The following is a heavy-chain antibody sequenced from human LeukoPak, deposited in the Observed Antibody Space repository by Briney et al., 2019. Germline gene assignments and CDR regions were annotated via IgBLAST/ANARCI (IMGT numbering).Heavy chain of an antibody. D-gene: IGHD2-15*01. CDR3: AKDPRLGGRGAFDI. CDR1: GFTFSSHW. V-gene: IGHV3-74*01. CDR2: VNSDGSST. Sequence: GGSLRLSCAASGFTFSSHWMHWVRQAPGKGLVWVSRVNSDGSSTSYAASVEGRFTISRDNAKNTLYLQMNSLRAEDTAVYYCAKDPRLGGRGAFDIWGQGTMVTVSS. J-gene: IGHJ3*02.